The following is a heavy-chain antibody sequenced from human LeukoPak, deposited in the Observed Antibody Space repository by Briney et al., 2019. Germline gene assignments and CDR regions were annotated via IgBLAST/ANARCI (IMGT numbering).Heavy chain of an antibody. Sequence: GGSLRLSCAASGFTFSSYNMNWVRQVPGKGLEWVAFIRYDGSNKYYADSVKGRFTISRDNSKNTLYLQMNSLRAEDTAVYYCAKMSPDAFDIWGQGTMVTVSS. V-gene: IGHV3-30*02. CDR2: IRYDGSNK. J-gene: IGHJ3*02. CDR3: AKMSPDAFDI. CDR1: GFTFSSYN.